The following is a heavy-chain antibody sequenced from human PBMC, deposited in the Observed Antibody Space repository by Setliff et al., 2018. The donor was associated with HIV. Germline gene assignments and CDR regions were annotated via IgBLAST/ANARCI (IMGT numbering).Heavy chain of an antibody. CDR3: AKVFSGSYPTPDAFDV. D-gene: IGHD3-10*01. J-gene: IGHJ3*01. V-gene: IGHV3-23*01. CDR1: GFTFRSYA. CDR2: ISGSGATT. Sequence: GESLKISCVVSGFTFRSYAMSWVRQAPGKGLQWVSGISGSGATTFYADSVKGRCTISRDNSKNTLHLQINSLRAEDTAVYYCAKVFSGSYPTPDAFDVWGQGTMVTVSS.